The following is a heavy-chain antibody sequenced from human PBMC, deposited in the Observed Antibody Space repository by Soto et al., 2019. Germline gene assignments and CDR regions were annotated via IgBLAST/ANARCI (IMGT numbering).Heavy chain of an antibody. CDR3: PRSQGSGWRFNALDF. V-gene: IGHV1-69*01. Sequence: QVVLVQSGAEVKNPGSSVKVSCKASGGTFGRNAINWVRQAPGQGFEWMGGIIPMFDTANHAQKFRDRIMITADESTNTAYLELKDLRSEDTAIYYCPRSQGSGWRFNALDFWGQGTMVTASS. CDR2: IIPMFDTA. D-gene: IGHD6-19*01. CDR1: GGTFGRNA. J-gene: IGHJ3*01.